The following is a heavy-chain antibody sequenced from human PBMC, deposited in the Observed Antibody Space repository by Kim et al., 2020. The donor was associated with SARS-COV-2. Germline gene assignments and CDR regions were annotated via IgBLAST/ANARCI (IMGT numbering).Heavy chain of an antibody. V-gene: IGHV3-11*06. CDR3: ARVVGTGVLDY. CDR2: K. D-gene: IGHD1-1*01. Sequence: KNYADSVKGRFTISRDNAKNSLYLKMNSLRAEDTAVYYCARVVGTGVLDYWGQGTLVTVSS. J-gene: IGHJ4*02.